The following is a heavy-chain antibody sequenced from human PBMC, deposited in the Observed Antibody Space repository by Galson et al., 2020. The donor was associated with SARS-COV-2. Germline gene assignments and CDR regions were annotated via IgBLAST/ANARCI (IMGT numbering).Heavy chain of an antibody. CDR1: DGPISRYY. D-gene: IGHD4-17*01. V-gene: IGHV4-59*01. Sequence: ETPETLSLTCSISDGPISRYYWSWIRQPPGKGLEWIGYIPYSGSTNNNPSLRSRVTISVDMSKNQFSLKLSSVTAADAAVYYCARDPAPLYGDNYYYGMDVWGRGTTVTVSS. CDR2: IPYSGST. J-gene: IGHJ6*02. CDR3: ARDPAPLYGDNYYYGMDV.